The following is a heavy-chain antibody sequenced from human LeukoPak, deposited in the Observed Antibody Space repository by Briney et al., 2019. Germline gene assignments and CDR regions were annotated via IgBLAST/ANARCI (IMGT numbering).Heavy chain of an antibody. CDR3: AREGLVVPAAHAFDI. Sequence: GASVKVSCKASGGTFSSYAISWVRQAPGQGLEWMGGIIPIFGTANYAQKFQGRVTITTDESTSTAYMELSSLRSEDTAVYYCAREGLVVPAAHAFDIWGQGTMVTVSS. V-gene: IGHV1-69*05. CDR1: GGTFSSYA. CDR2: IIPIFGTA. D-gene: IGHD2-2*01. J-gene: IGHJ3*02.